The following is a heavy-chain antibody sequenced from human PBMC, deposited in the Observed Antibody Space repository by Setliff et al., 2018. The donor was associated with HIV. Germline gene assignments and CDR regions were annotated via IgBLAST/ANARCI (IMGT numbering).Heavy chain of an antibody. CDR3: ARGLTDTIFGVVTHYYFDY. Sequence: PSETLSLTCTVYGTSISNSNSYWGWIRQPPGKGLEWIGEINHSGSTNYNPSLKSRVTISVDTSKNQFSLKLSSVTAADTAVYYCARGLTDTIFGVVTHYYFDYWGQGTLVTVSS. V-gene: IGHV4-39*07. J-gene: IGHJ4*02. D-gene: IGHD3-3*01. CDR1: GTSISNSNSY. CDR2: INHSGST.